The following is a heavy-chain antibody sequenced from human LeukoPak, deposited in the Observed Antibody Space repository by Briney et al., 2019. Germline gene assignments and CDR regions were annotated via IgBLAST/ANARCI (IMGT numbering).Heavy chain of an antibody. J-gene: IGHJ4*02. D-gene: IGHD6-6*01. V-gene: IGHV3-9*03. CDR1: GFTFDDYA. Sequence: PGGSLRLSCAASGFTFDDYAMHWVRQAPGKGLEWVSGISWNSGSIGYADSVKGRFTISRDNAKNFLYLQMNSLRAEDMALYYCARSSSWEYYFDYWGQGTLVTVSS. CDR2: ISWNSGSI. CDR3: ARSSSWEYYFDY.